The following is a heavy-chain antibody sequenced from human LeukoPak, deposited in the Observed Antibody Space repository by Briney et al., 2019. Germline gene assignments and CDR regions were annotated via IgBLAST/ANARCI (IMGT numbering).Heavy chain of an antibody. D-gene: IGHD4-17*01. CDR3: AKARHDYGVNDAFDI. V-gene: IGHV3-23*01. CDR1: GSTFSSNA. Sequence: GGSLRLSCATSGSTFSSNAMSWVRQAPGKGLEWVSSISGGRGDTFYADSVKVRFTMSRDISKNTLYLQMKSLRAEDAAVYYCAKARHDYGVNDAFDIWGQGTMVTVSS. CDR2: ISGGRGDT. J-gene: IGHJ3*02.